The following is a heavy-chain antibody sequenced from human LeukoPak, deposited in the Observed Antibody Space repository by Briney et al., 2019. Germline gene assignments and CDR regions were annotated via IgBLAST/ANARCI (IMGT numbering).Heavy chain of an antibody. CDR3: ARVEISSSGWYAMDY. CDR2: IYHSGSS. J-gene: IGHJ4*02. CDR1: GGSINNYD. D-gene: IGHD6-19*01. V-gene: IGHV4-59*08. Sequence: SETLSLTCTVSGGSINNYDWSWIRQPPGKGLEWIGYIYHSGSSDYNPSLKSRVTISVDMSKNQFSLKLSSVTAADTAVYYCARVEISSSGWYAMDYWGQGTLVTVSS.